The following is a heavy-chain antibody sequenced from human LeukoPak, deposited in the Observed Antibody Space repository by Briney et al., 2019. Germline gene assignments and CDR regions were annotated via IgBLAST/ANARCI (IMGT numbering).Heavy chain of an antibody. CDR2: INPSGGST. V-gene: IGHV1-46*01. CDR1: GYTFTSYY. D-gene: IGHD5-18*01. Sequence: ASVKVSCKASGYTFTSYYMHWVRQAPGQGVEWMGIINPSGGSTSYAQKFQGRVTMTRDTSTSTVYMELSSLRSEDTAVYYCARDGYSYTPLLHWFDPWGQGTLVTVSS. J-gene: IGHJ5*02. CDR3: ARDGYSYTPLLHWFDP.